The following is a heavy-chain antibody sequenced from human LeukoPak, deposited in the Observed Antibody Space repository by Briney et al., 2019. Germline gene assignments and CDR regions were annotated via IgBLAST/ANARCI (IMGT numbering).Heavy chain of an antibody. J-gene: IGHJ3*02. V-gene: IGHV4-39*07. CDR3: ARDSHPAPIYSSSPRNDAFDI. CDR1: GGSISSSSYY. D-gene: IGHD6-6*01. Sequence: SETLSLTCTVSGGSISSSSYYWGWIRQPPGKGLEWIGSIYYSGSTYYNPSLKSRVTISVDTSKNQFSLKLSSVTAADTAVYYCARDSHPAPIYSSSPRNDAFDIWGQGTMVTVSS. CDR2: IYYSGST.